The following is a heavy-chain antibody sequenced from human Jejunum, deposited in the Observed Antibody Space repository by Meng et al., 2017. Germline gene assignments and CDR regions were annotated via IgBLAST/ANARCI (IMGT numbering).Heavy chain of an antibody. J-gene: IGHJ4*02. D-gene: IGHD5-12*01. CDR2: IYHSGRT. V-gene: IGHV4-4*02. CDR3: ARGVGDIRVGFDY. Sequence: VHRPESGPGLVKPSGTLSLTCEVSGDSISSTNWWDWLRQPPGKGLEWIGEIYHSGRTNFNPSLESRVTISVDESKNQFSLTLNSVTAADTAVYYCARGVGDIRVGFDYWGQGILVTVSS. CDR1: GDSISSTNW.